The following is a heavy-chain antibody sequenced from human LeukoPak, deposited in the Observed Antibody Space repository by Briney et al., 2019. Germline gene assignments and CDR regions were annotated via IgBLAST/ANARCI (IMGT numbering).Heavy chain of an antibody. D-gene: IGHD4-17*01. Sequence: SETLSLTCTASGDSINIYYWSWIRQPAGKGLEWIGRIFTSGNTNYNPSLKSRLTLSVDKSKNQFSQKLNSVTAADTAMYYCATSTVTSQNCYHYIEVWPKGTTVSVSS. V-gene: IGHV4-4*07. J-gene: IGHJ6*03. CDR2: IFTSGNT. CDR1: GDSINIYY. CDR3: ATSTVTSQNCYHYIEV.